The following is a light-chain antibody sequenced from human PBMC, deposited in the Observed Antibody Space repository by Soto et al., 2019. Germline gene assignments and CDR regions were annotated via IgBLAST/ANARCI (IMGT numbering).Light chain of an antibody. CDR3: QQYHDYPWT. CDR1: QSVSSW. CDR2: DAS. J-gene: IGKJ1*01. V-gene: IGKV1-5*01. Sequence: DIQMTQSPSTLSASVGDRVTITCRASQSVSSWLAWYQQKPGRAPKLLIYDASSLESGVPSRFSGSGSGTEFTLAISSLQPEDFATYYCQQYHDYPWTFGQGTKVDIK.